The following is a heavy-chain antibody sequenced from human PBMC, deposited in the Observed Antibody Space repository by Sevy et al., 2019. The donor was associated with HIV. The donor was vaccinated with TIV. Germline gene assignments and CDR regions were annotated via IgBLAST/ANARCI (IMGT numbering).Heavy chain of an antibody. CDR2: IKQDGSEK. Sequence: GGSLRLSCVASGFSFSSYGMHWVRQAPGKGLEWVANIKQDGSEKYYVDSVKGRFTISRDNAKNSLYLQMNSLRAEDTAVYYCARVRITIFGVVINYFDYWGQGTLVTVSS. CDR3: ARVRITIFGVVINYFDY. V-gene: IGHV3-7*01. J-gene: IGHJ4*02. D-gene: IGHD3-3*01. CDR1: GFSFSSYG.